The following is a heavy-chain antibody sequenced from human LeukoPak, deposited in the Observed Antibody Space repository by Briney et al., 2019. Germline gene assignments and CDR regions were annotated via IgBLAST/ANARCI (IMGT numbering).Heavy chain of an antibody. V-gene: IGHV1-69*04. CDR1: GGTFSSYA. J-gene: IGHJ5*02. CDR2: IIPILGIA. D-gene: IGHD4-11*01. Sequence: GASVKVSCKASGGTFSSYAISWVRQAPGQGLEWMGRIIPILGIANYAQKFQGRVTITADKSTSTAYMELSSLRSEDTAVYYCARDLGTTHKGYWFDPWGQGTLVTVSS. CDR3: ARDLGTTHKGYWFDP.